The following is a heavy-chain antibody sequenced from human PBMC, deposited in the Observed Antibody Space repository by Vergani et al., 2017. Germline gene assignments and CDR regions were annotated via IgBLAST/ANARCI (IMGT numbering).Heavy chain of an antibody. CDR1: GGSISSGGYY. J-gene: IGHJ6*02. D-gene: IGHD1-20*01. Sequence: QVQLQESGPGLVKPSQTLSLTCTVSGGSISSGGYYWSWIRQHPGKGLEWIGYIYYSGSTYYNPSLKSRVTISVDTSKNQFSLKLSSVTAADTAVYYCARAKDNGNDHHPGYYYYGMDVWGQGTTVTVSS. V-gene: IGHV4-31*03. CDR3: ARAKDNGNDHHPGYYYYGMDV. CDR2: IYYSGST.